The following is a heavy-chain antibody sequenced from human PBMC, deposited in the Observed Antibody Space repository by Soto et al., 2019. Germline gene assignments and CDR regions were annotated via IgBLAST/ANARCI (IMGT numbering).Heavy chain of an antibody. CDR3: LKDAPHGSLDA. CDR1: GFRVEQYV. V-gene: IGHV3-9*01. J-gene: IGHJ4*02. Sequence: VQVVASGGGLVQPGRCLRLSCVVSGFRVEQYVMLWFRQAPGKGLECVSTVSPTGVSVAYADSVVGQFTVSRDNAKSFLYPQMISIKGADTVFYYCLKDAPHGSLDAWGQGTMVTVSP. D-gene: IGHD3-10*01. CDR2: VSPTGVSV.